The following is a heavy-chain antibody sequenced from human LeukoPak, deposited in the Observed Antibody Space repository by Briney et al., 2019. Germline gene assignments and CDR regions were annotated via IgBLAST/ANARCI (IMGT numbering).Heavy chain of an antibody. CDR1: GGSISSYY. CDR2: SYYNGST. CDR3: ARVGEMTTLYYFDY. J-gene: IGHJ4*02. Sequence: SETLSLTCTVSGGSISSYYWSWIRQPPGKGLEWIGYSYYNGSTNYNPSLKSRVTISVDTSKNQFSLKLSSVTAADTAVYYCARVGEMTTLYYFDYWGQGTLVTVSS. D-gene: IGHD5-24*01. V-gene: IGHV4-59*01.